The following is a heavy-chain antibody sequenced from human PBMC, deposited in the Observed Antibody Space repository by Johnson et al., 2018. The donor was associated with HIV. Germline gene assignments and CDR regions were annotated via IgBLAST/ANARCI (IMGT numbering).Heavy chain of an antibody. CDR2: IKEDVSEK. CDR1: GFTFSSYW. D-gene: IGHD3-16*01. V-gene: IGHV3-7*01. CDR3: AREGEPDGFDI. J-gene: IGHJ3*02. Sequence: LVESGGGLVQPGGSLRLSCAASGFTFSSYWMNWVRQAPGKGLEWVANIKEDVSEKYYVDSVRGRFTISRDNAKNSLYLQMNSLRAEDTAVYYCAREGEPDGFDIWGQGTMVTVSS.